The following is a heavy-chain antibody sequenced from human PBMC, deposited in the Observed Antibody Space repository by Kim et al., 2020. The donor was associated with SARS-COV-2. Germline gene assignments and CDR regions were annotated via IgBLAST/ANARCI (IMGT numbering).Heavy chain of an antibody. J-gene: IGHJ4*02. V-gene: IGHV3-9*01. CDR3: AKAHYGDYPRFYFDY. Sequence: DSVQGRITISRDNAKNSLYLQMNSLSAEDTALYYCAKAHYGDYPRFYFDYWGQGTLVTVSS. D-gene: IGHD4-17*01.